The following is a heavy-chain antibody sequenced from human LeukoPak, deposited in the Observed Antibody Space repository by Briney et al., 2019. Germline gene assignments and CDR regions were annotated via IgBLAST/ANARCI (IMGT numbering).Heavy chain of an antibody. V-gene: IGHV3-7*01. CDR2: IKQDGSEK. CDR1: GFTFSSYW. CDR3: ARDSSRVTMVRGVITSYYGMDV. Sequence: GSLRLSCAASGFTFSSYWMSWVRQAPGKGLEWVANIKQDGSEKYYVDSVKGRFTIFRDNAKNSLYLQMNSLRAEDTAVYYCARDSSRVTMVRGVITSYYGMDVWGQGTTVTVSS. D-gene: IGHD3-10*01. J-gene: IGHJ6*02.